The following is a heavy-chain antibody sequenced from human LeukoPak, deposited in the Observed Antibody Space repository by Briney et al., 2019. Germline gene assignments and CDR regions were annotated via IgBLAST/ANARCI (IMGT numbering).Heavy chain of an antibody. CDR1: GFTFSDYY. CDR2: ISDSGTTR. J-gene: IGHJ5*02. V-gene: IGHV3-11*04. Sequence: GGSLRLSCAASGFTFSDYYMAWVRQAPGKGLEWVSYISDSGTTRYYTDSVRGRFAISRANAKNSLFLQMNSLRAEDTAVYYCARDPTPWGQGTLVTVSS. CDR3: ARDPTP.